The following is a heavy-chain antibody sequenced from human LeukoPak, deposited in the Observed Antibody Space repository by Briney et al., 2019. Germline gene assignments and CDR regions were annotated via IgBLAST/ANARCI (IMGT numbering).Heavy chain of an antibody. Sequence: GGSLRLSCAASGFTFSGSAMHWVRQASGKGLEWVGRIRSKANSYATAYAASVKGRFTISRDDSKNTAYLQMNSLRAEDTALYYCAKGVKVVVNDAFDIWGQGTMVTVSS. CDR1: GFTFSGSA. V-gene: IGHV3-73*01. CDR2: IRSKANSYAT. D-gene: IGHD3-22*01. J-gene: IGHJ3*02. CDR3: AKGVKVVVNDAFDI.